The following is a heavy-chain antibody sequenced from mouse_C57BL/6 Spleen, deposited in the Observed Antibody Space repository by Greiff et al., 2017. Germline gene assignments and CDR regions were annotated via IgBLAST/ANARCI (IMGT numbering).Heavy chain of an antibody. CDR1: GYTFTSYW. J-gene: IGHJ3*01. CDR3: ASPLYDYDEAWFAY. V-gene: IGHV1-7*01. Sequence: QVQLKQSGAELAKPGASVKLSCKASGYTFTSYWMHWVKQRPGQGLEWIGYLNPSSGYTKSNQKFKDKATLTADKSSSTAYMQLSSLTYEDSAVYYCASPLYDYDEAWFAYWGQGTLVTVSA. D-gene: IGHD2-4*01. CDR2: LNPSSGYT.